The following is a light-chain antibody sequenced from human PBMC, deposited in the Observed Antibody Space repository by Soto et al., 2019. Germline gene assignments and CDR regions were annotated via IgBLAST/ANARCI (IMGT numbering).Light chain of an antibody. J-gene: IGLJ2*01. V-gene: IGLV2-23*01. Sequence: QSALTQPASVSGSPGQSITISCTRTSSAVGSYNLVSWYQHHPGKAPKLMIYEGSERPSGVSNRFSGAQSGNTASLTISGLQAEDEADYYCSSDAGAVVFGGGTKLTVL. CDR1: SSAVGSYNL. CDR2: EGS. CDR3: SSDAGAVV.